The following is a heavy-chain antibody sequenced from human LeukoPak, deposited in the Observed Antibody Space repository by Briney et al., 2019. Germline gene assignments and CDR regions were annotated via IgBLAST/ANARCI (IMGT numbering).Heavy chain of an antibody. V-gene: IGHV1-69*04. D-gene: IGHD2-8*01. CDR1: GGTFSSYT. CDR3: ARDQYCTNGVCQWYFDL. CDR2: SMPSLGIG. J-gene: IGHJ2*01. Sequence: SVKVSCKASGGTFSSYTISWVRQATGQGREWMGRSMPSLGIGNYAKKFQGRVTIPEDKYTRTAYMELSSLRSEDTAVYYCARDQYCTNGVCQWYFDLWGRGTLVTVSS.